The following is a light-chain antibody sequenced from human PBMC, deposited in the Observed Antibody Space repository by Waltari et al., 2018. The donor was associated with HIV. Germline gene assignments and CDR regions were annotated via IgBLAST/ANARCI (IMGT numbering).Light chain of an antibody. V-gene: IGKV1-39*01. CDR1: QTITSH. Sequence: ASVGDTVTIACRTNQTITSHLNWYRQKPGKTPEVLIYAASILQSGVPKRFSGGGSGTDFTLTISGLHSDDFATFYCQQTYTTPWTFGQGTNVDVK. J-gene: IGKJ1*01. CDR2: AAS. CDR3: QQTYTTPWT.